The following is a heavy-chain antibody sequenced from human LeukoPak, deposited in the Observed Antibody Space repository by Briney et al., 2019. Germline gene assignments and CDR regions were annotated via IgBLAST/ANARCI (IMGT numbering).Heavy chain of an antibody. Sequence: GGSLRLSCAASGFTFSSYWMSWVRQAPGKGREWVANIKQDGSEKYYVDSVKGRFTISRDNAKNSLYLQMNSLRAEDTAVYYCARDRSHQWFNYYYYYMDVWGKGTTVTVSS. V-gene: IGHV3-7*01. CDR1: GFTFSSYW. D-gene: IGHD3-22*01. CDR3: ARDRSHQWFNYYYYYMDV. CDR2: IKQDGSEK. J-gene: IGHJ6*03.